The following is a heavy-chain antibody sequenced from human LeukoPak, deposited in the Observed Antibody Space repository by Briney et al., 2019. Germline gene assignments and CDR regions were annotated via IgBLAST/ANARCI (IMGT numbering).Heavy chain of an antibody. D-gene: IGHD3-22*01. CDR3: ARDRYYYDRSGYYRSKDAFDI. J-gene: IGHJ3*02. CDR1: GGSISSYY. V-gene: IGHV4-59*01. Sequence: SETLSLTCTVSGGSISSYYWSWIRQPPGKGLEWIGYIYYSGSTNYNPSLKSRVTISVDTSKNQFSLKLSSVTAADTAVYYCARDRYYYDRSGYYRSKDAFDIWGQGTMVTVSS. CDR2: IYYSGST.